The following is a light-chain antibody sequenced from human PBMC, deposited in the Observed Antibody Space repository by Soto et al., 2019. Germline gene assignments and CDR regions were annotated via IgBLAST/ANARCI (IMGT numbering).Light chain of an antibody. CDR3: SSYTGSSTLVV. V-gene: IGLV2-14*01. CDR2: DVS. CDR1: SSDVGGYNY. Sequence: QSALTQPASVSGSPGQSITISCTGTSSDVGGYNYVSWYQQHPGKAPKLMIYDVSNRPSGVSNRFSGSKSGNTASLTISGLRAEDGADYYCSSYTGSSTLVVFGGGTKLTLL. J-gene: IGLJ2*01.